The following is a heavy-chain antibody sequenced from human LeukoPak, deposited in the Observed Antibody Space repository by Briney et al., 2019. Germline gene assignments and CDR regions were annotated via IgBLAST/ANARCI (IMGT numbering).Heavy chain of an antibody. CDR1: GGSISRYY. CDR2: IYYSGST. J-gene: IGHJ6*03. V-gene: IGHV4-59*01. CDR3: ARSVEGYCRGGSCYYYSYYMDV. Sequence: PSETLSLTCTVFGGSISRYYWSWIRQPPGKGLEWIGYIYYSGSTNYNPSLKSRVTISVDTSKNQFSLKLSSVTAADTAVYYCARSVEGYCRGGSCYYYSYYMDVWGKGTTVTVSS. D-gene: IGHD2-15*01.